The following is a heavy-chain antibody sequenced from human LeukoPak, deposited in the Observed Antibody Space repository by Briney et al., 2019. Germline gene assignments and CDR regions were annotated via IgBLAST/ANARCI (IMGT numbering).Heavy chain of an antibody. Sequence: PSETLSLTCTVSGGSISSYYWSWIRQPPGKGLEWIGEINHSGSTNYNPSLKSRVTISVDTSKNQFSLKLSSVTAADTAVYYCARQMVRGRTYYYYYYMDVWGKGTTVTISS. J-gene: IGHJ6*03. CDR1: GGSISSYY. D-gene: IGHD3-10*01. CDR3: ARQMVRGRTYYYYYYMDV. CDR2: INHSGST. V-gene: IGHV4-34*01.